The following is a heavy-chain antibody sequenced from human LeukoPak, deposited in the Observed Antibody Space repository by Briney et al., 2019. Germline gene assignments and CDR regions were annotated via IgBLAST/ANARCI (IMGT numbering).Heavy chain of an antibody. CDR2: ISNSGGST. CDR3: AKVRTSPYYFDY. CDR1: GFTFSSYA. J-gene: IGHJ4*02. V-gene: IGHV3-23*01. Sequence: GGSLRLSCAASGFTFSSYAMSWVRQAPGKGLEWVSGISNSGGSTYYADTVKGRFTISRGNSKNTLYLQMNSLRAEDTAVYYCAKVRTSPYYFDYWGQGTLVTVSS. D-gene: IGHD1-14*01.